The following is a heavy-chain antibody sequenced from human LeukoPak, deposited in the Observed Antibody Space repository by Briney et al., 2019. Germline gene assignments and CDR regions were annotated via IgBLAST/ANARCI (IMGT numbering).Heavy chain of an antibody. CDR3: ARDPLFVRYDSSGYPDY. V-gene: IGHV3-30*19. D-gene: IGHD3-22*01. CDR2: ISYDGSNK. J-gene: IGHJ4*02. CDR1: GFTFSSYG. Sequence: PGGSLRLSCAASGFTFSSYGMHWVRQAPGKGLEWVAVISYDGSNKYYADSVKGRFTISRDNSKNTLYLQMNSLRAEDTAVYYCARDPLFVRYDSSGYPDYWGQGTLVTVSS.